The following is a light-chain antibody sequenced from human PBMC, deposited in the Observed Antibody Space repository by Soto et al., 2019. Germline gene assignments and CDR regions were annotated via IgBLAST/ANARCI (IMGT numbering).Light chain of an antibody. CDR3: MQALQTPLT. V-gene: IGKV2-28*01. CDR2: LGS. J-gene: IGKJ5*01. Sequence: DIVMTQSPLSLPVTPGEPASISCRSSQSLLHSNGYSYFDWYLQKPGQSPQLLIYLGSNRASGVXDXXSGSGSGTDFTLKISRVEAEDVGVYYCMQALQTPLTFGQGTRLEIK. CDR1: QSLLHSNGYSY.